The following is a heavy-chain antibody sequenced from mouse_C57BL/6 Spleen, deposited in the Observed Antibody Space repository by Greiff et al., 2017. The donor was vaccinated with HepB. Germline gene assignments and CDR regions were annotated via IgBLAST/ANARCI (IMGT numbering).Heavy chain of an antibody. CDR3: ARSSSDDYDWYFDV. CDR2: IRNKANGYTT. CDR1: GFTFTDYY. J-gene: IGHJ1*03. V-gene: IGHV7-3*01. D-gene: IGHD2-4*01. Sequence: EVKLMESGGGLVQPGGSLSLSCAASGFTFTDYYMSWVRQPPGKALEWLGFIRNKANGYTTEYSASVKGRFTISRDNSQSILYLQMNALRAEDRATYYCARSSSDDYDWYFDVWGTGTTVTVSS.